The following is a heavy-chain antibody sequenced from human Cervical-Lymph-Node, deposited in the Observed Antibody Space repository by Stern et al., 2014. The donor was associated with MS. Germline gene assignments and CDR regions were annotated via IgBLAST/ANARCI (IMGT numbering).Heavy chain of an antibody. CDR2: GYYTGNN. CDR1: GGSISSYY. V-gene: IGHV4-59*01. D-gene: IGHD3-16*01. Sequence: QVQLQESGPGLVKPSETLSLTCTVSGGSISSYYWSWIRQPPGKGLEWIGYGYYTGNNKYNPYLKSRVTISVDSSQNHFSLKMHSVTAADTAVYYCVRGYYYVPFDYWGQGTLVTVSS. J-gene: IGHJ4*02. CDR3: VRGYYYVPFDY.